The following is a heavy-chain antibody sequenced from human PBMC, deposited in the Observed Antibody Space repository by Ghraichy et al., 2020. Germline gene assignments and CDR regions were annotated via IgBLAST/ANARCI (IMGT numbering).Heavy chain of an antibody. CDR2: IYYSGST. CDR1: GGSISSYY. CDR3: ARGVEFWSGYSYFDY. J-gene: IGHJ4*02. Sequence: SETLSLTCTVSGGSISSYYWSWIRQPPGKGLEWIGYIYYSGSTNYNPSLKSRVTISVDTSKNQFSLKLSSVTAADTAVYYCARGVEFWSGYSYFDYWGQGTLVTVSS. D-gene: IGHD3-3*01. V-gene: IGHV4-59*01.